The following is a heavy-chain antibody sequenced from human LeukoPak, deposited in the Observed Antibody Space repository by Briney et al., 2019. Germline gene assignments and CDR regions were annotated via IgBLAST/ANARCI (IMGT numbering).Heavy chain of an antibody. D-gene: IGHD1-26*01. CDR1: GYTFINYS. CDR2: SNAGNGNT. Sequence: ASVKVSCKASGYTFINYSIHWVRQAPGQRLEWMGWSNAGNGNTKYSQEFQGRVTITRDTSASTAYMELSSLRSEDMAVYYCTRGGLLGAGDYYYMDVWGKGTTVTVSS. V-gene: IGHV1-3*02. CDR3: TRGGLLGAGDYYYMDV. J-gene: IGHJ6*03.